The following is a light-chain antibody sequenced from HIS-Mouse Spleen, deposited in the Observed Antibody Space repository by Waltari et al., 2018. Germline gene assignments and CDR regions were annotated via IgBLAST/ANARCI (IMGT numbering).Light chain of an antibody. J-gene: IGLJ2*01. CDR2: EDS. V-gene: IGLV3-10*01. Sequence: SYQLTHPPSLSVSPGQTARITCSGDALPTKYPYWYQQNSGQAPVLVIYEDSKRPPGIPERFSGSSSGTMATLTISGAQVEDEADYYCYSTDSSGNHRVFGGGTKLTVL. CDR3: YSTDSSGNHRV. CDR1: ALPTKY.